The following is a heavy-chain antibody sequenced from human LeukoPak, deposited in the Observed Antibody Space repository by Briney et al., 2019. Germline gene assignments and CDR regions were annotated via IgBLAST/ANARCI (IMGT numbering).Heavy chain of an antibody. Sequence: GGSLRLSCAASGFTVSSNYMSWVRLAPGKGLEWISVIYSGGSTYYADSVKGRFTISRDNSKNTLYLQMNSLRAEDTAVYYCATQEGCSSTSCYEAFDIWGQGTLVTVSS. V-gene: IGHV3-53*01. CDR1: GFTVSSNY. J-gene: IGHJ3*02. CDR2: IYSGGST. D-gene: IGHD2-2*01. CDR3: ATQEGCSSTSCYEAFDI.